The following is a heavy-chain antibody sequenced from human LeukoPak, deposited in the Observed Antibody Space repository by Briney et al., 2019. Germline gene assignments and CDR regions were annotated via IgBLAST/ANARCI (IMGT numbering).Heavy chain of an antibody. CDR2: ICSDGTI. D-gene: IGHD3-16*01. CDR3: AREVGGGASGQ. V-gene: IGHV3-66*01. J-gene: IGHJ4*02. Sequence: GESLRLSCAASGFTVSSNYMSWVRQVPGKGLEWVSVICSDGTISYADSVKGRFTISRDNSENTLYLQMNSLRVEDTAVYYCAREVGGGASGQWGQGTLVTVSS. CDR1: GFTVSSNY.